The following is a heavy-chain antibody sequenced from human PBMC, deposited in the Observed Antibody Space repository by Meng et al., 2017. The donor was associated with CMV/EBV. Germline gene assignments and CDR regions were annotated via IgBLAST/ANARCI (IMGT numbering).Heavy chain of an antibody. D-gene: IGHD5-18*01. Sequence: SVKVSCKASGGTFSSYTISWVRQAPGQGLEWMGRIIPILGIANYAQKFQGRATITADKSTSTAYMELSSLRSEDTAVYYCAREEDSYGYDYWGQGTLVTVSS. CDR3: AREEDSYGYDY. CDR1: GGTFSSYT. J-gene: IGHJ4*02. CDR2: IIPILGIA. V-gene: IGHV1-69*04.